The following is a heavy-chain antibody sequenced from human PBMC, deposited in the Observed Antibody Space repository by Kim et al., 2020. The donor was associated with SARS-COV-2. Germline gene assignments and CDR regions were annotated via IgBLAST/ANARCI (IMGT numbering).Heavy chain of an antibody. D-gene: IGHD3-16*02. CDR3: AKSLWGSYHEYLDY. J-gene: IGHJ4*02. CDR1: GFTFSSYG. CDR2: ISYDGSNK. V-gene: IGHV3-30*18. Sequence: GGSLRLSCAASGFTFSSYGMHWVRQAPGKGLEWVAVISYDGSNKYYADSVKGRFTISRDNSKNTLYLQMNSLRAEDTAVYYCAKSLWGSYHEYLDYWGQG.